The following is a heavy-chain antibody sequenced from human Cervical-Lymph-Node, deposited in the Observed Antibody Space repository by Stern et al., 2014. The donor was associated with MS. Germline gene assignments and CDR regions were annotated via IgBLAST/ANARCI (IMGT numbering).Heavy chain of an antibody. D-gene: IGHD3-10*01. V-gene: IGHV1-24*01. Sequence: VQLVQSGAEVKKPGASVKVSCKVSGYILSEISMHWVRQAPGKGLEWMGGFDPEVGETIYAQKFQGRVTMTEDTAVYYCATDVATGRDPTHYSHYGMDVWGQGTTVTVSS. CDR2: FDPEVGET. CDR1: GYILSEIS. CDR3: MDV. J-gene: IGHJ6*02.